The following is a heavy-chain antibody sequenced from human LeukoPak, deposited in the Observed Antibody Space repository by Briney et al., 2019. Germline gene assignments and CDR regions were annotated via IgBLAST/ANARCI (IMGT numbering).Heavy chain of an antibody. CDR2: IYYSGST. CDR3: AQWGPAAIRGWFDP. CDR1: GGSISSSSYY. J-gene: IGHJ5*02. D-gene: IGHD2-2*02. V-gene: IGHV4-39*01. Sequence: SETLSLTCTVSGGSISSSSYYWGWIRQPPGKGLEWIGSIYYSGSTYYNPSLKSRVTISVDTSKNQFSLKLSSVTAADTAVYYCAQWGPAAIRGWFDPWGQGTLVTVSS.